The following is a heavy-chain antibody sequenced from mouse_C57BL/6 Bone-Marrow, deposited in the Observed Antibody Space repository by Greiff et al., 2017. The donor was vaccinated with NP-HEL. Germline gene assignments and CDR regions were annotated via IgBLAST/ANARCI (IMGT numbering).Heavy chain of an antibody. V-gene: IGHV5-17*01. Sequence: EVKLEESGGGLVKPGGSLKLSCAASGFTFSDYGMHWVRQAPEKGLEWVAYISSGSSTIYYADTVKGRFTIHRDNAKNTLFLQITSLMSEDTAMYYCARPGDYDWFAYWGQGTLVTVSA. J-gene: IGHJ3*01. D-gene: IGHD2-4*01. CDR2: ISSGSSTI. CDR3: ARPGDYDWFAY. CDR1: GFTFSDYG.